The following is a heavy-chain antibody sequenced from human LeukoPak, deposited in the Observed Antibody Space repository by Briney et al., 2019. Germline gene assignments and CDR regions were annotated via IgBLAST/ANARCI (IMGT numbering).Heavy chain of an antibody. Sequence: GGSLRLSCAASGFTFSSYSMNWVRQAPGKGLEWVSAIGGGGDTYYADSVKGRFTISRDTSKNTLYLQMNSLRAEDTAVYYCARTWIQPAQFDSWSQGTLVTVSS. J-gene: IGHJ4*02. CDR1: GFTFSSYS. CDR3: ARTWIQPAQFDS. CDR2: IGGGGDT. D-gene: IGHD5-18*01. V-gene: IGHV3-23*01.